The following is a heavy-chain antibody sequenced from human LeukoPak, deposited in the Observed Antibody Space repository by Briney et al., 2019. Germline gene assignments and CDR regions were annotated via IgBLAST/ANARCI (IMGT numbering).Heavy chain of an antibody. Sequence: ASVKVSCKASGYTFTGYYMHWVRQAPGQGLEWMGWINPNSGGTNYAQKFQGWVTMTRDTSISTAYMELSRLRSDDTAVYYCARSGGLLRYFDWLLFDHDAFDIWGQGTMVTVSS. V-gene: IGHV1-2*04. J-gene: IGHJ3*02. D-gene: IGHD3-9*01. CDR1: GYTFTGYY. CDR2: INPNSGGT. CDR3: ARSGGLLRYFDWLLFDHDAFDI.